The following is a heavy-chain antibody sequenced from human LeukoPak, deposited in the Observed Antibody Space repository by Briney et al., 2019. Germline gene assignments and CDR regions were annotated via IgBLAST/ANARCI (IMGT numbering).Heavy chain of an antibody. J-gene: IGHJ4*02. Sequence: SETLSLTCTVSGGSVSSGSYYWSWTRQPPRKGLEWIGYIYYSGSTNYNPSLKSRVTISVDTSKNQFSLKLSSVTAADTAVYYCARYYYDSSGYYRDYWGQGTLVTVSS. V-gene: IGHV4-61*01. CDR2: IYYSGST. CDR3: ARYYYDSSGYYRDY. CDR1: GGSVSSGSYY. D-gene: IGHD3-22*01.